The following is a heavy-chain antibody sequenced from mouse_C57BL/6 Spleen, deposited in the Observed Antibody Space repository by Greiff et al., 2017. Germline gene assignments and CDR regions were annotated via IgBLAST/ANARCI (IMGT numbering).Heavy chain of an antibody. CDR1: GYTFTSYW. CDR2: IYPGSGST. Sequence: QVQLQQPGAELVKPGASVKMSCKASGYTFTSYWITWVKQRPGQGLVWIGDIYPGSGSTNYNEKFKSKATLTVDTSSSTAYMQLSSLTSEDSAVYYCASSYPYYYAMDYWGQGTSVTVSS. J-gene: IGHJ4*01. CDR3: ASSYPYYYAMDY. D-gene: IGHD1-1*01. V-gene: IGHV1-55*01.